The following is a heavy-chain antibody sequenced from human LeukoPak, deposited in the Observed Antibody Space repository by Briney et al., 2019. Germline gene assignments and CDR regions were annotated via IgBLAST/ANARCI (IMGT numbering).Heavy chain of an antibody. V-gene: IGHV4-59*01. Sequence: KPSETLSLTCTVSGGSIHNYYWNWVRQPPGKGLEWIGYIYNSGSTSGSTNYNPSLKSRVTISGDTSKNQFSLKLTSVTAADTAVYYCARNPPGIRQNAFDIWGQGAMVTVSS. J-gene: IGHJ3*02. CDR3: ARNPPGIRQNAFDI. CDR1: GGSIHNYY. CDR2: IYNSGSTSGST.